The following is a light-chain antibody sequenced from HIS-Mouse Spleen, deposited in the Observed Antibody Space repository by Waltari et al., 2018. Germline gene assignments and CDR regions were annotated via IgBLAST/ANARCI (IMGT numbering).Light chain of an antibody. J-gene: IGLJ1*01. CDR1: SSDVGGYNY. CDR3: CSYAGSYRV. V-gene: IGLV2-11*01. Sequence: QSALTQPRSVSGSPGQSVTIPCTGTSSDVGGYNYAPWYQQHPGKAPKLMIYDVSKRPSGVPDRFSGSKSGNTASLTISGLQAEDEADYYCCSYAGSYRVFGTGTKVTVL. CDR2: DVS.